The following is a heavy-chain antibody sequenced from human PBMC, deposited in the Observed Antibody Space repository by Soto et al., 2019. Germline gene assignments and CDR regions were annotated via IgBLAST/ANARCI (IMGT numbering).Heavy chain of an antibody. Sequence: SETLSLTCTVSGGSISSGGYYWSWIRQHPGKGLEWIGYIYYSGSTYYNPSLKSRVTISVDTSKNQFSLKLSSVTAADTAVYYCARFARSWTDDYWGQGTLVTVSS. V-gene: IGHV4-31*03. CDR2: IYYSGST. J-gene: IGHJ4*02. D-gene: IGHD1-1*01. CDR1: GGSISSGGYY. CDR3: ARFARSWTDDY.